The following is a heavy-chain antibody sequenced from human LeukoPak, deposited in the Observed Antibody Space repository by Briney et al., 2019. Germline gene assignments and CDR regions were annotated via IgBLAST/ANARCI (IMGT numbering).Heavy chain of an antibody. Sequence: ASVKVSCKASGGTFSSYAISWVRQAPGQGLEWMGGIIPIFGTANYAQKFQGRVTITADESTSTAYMELSSLRSEDTAVYYCARTGDGDDYGDPTLYWGQGTLVTVSS. V-gene: IGHV1-69*13. CDR2: IIPIFGTA. CDR1: GGTFSSYA. CDR3: ARTGDGDDYGDPTLY. J-gene: IGHJ4*02. D-gene: IGHD4-17*01.